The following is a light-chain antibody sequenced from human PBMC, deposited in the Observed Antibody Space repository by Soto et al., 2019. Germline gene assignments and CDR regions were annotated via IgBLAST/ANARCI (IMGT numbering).Light chain of an antibody. Sequence: QPVLTQPPSLSGAPGQRVTIPCTGSSSNFGAGYDVHWYQQIPGTAPKLLIYSNINRPSGVPDRFSASKSATSASLTINGLQAEDEADYYCQSYDSSLSGWVFGGGTKLTVL. J-gene: IGLJ3*02. CDR1: SSNFGAGYD. CDR3: QSYDSSLSGWV. CDR2: SNI. V-gene: IGLV1-40*01.